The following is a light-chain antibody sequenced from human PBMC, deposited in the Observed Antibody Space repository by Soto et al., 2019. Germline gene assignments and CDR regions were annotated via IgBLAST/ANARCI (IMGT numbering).Light chain of an antibody. CDR1: QSISSY. CDR3: QQSYSTPYT. V-gene: IGKV1-39*01. CDR2: AAS. Sequence: DIQMTQSPSSLSASVGDRVTITCRARQSISSYLNWYQQKPGKAPKLLIYAASSLQSGVPSRFSGSGSGTDFTLTISSRQPEDFATYYCQQSYSTPYTFGQGTKLEIK. J-gene: IGKJ2*01.